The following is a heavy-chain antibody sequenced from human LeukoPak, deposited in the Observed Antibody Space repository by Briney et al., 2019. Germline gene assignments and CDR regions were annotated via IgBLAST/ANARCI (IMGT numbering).Heavy chain of an antibody. CDR1: GYTFTGYY. Sequence: ASVKVSCKASGYTFTGYYMHWVRQPPGQGLEWMGWINPNSGGTNYAQKFQGRVTMTRDMSTSTVYMELSSLRSEDTAVYYCARVALLSSSSWYMGYWGQGTLVTVSS. CDR3: ARVALLSSSSWYMGY. J-gene: IGHJ4*02. D-gene: IGHD6-13*01. V-gene: IGHV1-2*02. CDR2: INPNSGGT.